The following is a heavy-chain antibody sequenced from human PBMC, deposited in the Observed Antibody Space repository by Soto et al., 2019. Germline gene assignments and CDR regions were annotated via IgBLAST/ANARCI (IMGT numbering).Heavy chain of an antibody. J-gene: IGHJ6*02. CDR2: ISSSSSYI. D-gene: IGHD6-13*01. V-gene: IGHV3-21*01. CDR1: GFTFSSYS. CDR3: ARDCPLGRIATGNYYYYGMDV. Sequence: EVQLVESGGGLVKPGGSLRLSCAASGFTFSSYSMNWVRQAPGKGLEWVSSISSSSSYIYYADSVKGRFTISRDNAKNSLYLQMNSLRAEDTAVYYCARDCPLGRIATGNYYYYGMDVWGQGTTVTVSS.